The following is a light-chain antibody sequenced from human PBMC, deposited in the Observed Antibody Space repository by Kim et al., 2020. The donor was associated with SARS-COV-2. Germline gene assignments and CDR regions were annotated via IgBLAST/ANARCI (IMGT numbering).Light chain of an antibody. CDR3: AAWDDSLYWV. V-gene: IGLV1-44*01. CDR1: SSNVGSNP. CDR2: TDN. J-gene: IGLJ3*02. Sequence: QSVLTQPPSASGTPGQSVTISCSGSSSNVGSNPVNWYRQLPGTAPKLLIYTDNQRPSGVPDRFSGSKSGTSASLAISGLQSEDEADYYCAAWDDSLYWVFGGGTKLTVL.